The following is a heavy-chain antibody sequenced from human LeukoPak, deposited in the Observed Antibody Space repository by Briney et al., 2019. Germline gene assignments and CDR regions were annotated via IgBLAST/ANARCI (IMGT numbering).Heavy chain of an antibody. CDR3: AREHTPLAYCGGDCYSGGFDP. CDR2: INPSGGST. Sequence: ASVKVFCKASGYTFTSYYMQWVRQAPGQGLEWMGIINPSGGSTSYAQKFQGRVTMTGDTSTSTVYMELSSLRSEDTAVYYCAREHTPLAYCGGDCYSGGFDPWGQGTLVTVSS. CDR1: GYTFTSYY. V-gene: IGHV1-46*01. J-gene: IGHJ5*02. D-gene: IGHD2-21*02.